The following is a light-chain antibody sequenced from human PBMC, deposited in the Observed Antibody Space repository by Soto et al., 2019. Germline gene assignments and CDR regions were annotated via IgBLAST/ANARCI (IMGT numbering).Light chain of an antibody. CDR2: DVS. CDR1: SSYVGGYNY. V-gene: IGLV2-14*01. Sequence: QSALTQPASVSGSPGQSITISCTGTSSYVGGYNYVSWYQQHPGKAPKLMIYDVSNRPSGVSNRFSGSKSGNTASLTISGLQAEDEADYYCSSYTSSSTPVFGTGTKVTV. CDR3: SSYTSSSTPV. J-gene: IGLJ1*01.